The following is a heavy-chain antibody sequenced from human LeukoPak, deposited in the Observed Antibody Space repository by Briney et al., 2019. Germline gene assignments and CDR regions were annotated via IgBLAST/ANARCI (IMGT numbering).Heavy chain of an antibody. D-gene: IGHD5-18*01. J-gene: IGHJ4*02. CDR1: GFTVSTNC. V-gene: IGHV3-53*04. CDR2: IYSGGTT. Sequence: GGSLRLSCAASGFTVSTNCMTWVRQAPGKGLEWVSTIYSGGTTYYADSAMGRFTISRHNSRNTLYLQMNSLRAEDTAVYYCARVDTVMAYYFDLWGQGTLVTVSS. CDR3: ARVDTVMAYYFDL.